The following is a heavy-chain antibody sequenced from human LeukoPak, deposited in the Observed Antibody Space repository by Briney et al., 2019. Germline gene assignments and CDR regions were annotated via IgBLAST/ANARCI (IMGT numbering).Heavy chain of an antibody. Sequence: SQTLSLTCAISGDSLSSNSATWNWIRQSPSRGLEWLGRTYYRSKWDSDYAVSVKGRIIVNADTSKNQFSLQVNSVTPEDTAVYYCARGFRAAAGKAFDYWGQGSLVTVSS. V-gene: IGHV6-1*01. J-gene: IGHJ4*02. CDR1: GDSLSSNSAT. CDR3: ARGFRAAAGKAFDY. CDR2: TYYRSKWDS. D-gene: IGHD6-13*01.